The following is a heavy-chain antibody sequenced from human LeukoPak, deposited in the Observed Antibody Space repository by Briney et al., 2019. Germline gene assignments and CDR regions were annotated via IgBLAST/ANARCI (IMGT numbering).Heavy chain of an antibody. CDR2: IVPIVEIT. J-gene: IGHJ5*02. Sequence: SVKVSCKASGDTLTNDDITWVRQAPGRGLEWMGRIVPIVEITNYAESFQGRVTITADKSTNTFYMQLASLMSSDTAIYFCARGNYGDPNWFDPWGQGTLVTVSP. CDR1: GDTLTNDD. V-gene: IGHV1-69*04. CDR3: ARGNYGDPNWFDP. D-gene: IGHD4-17*01.